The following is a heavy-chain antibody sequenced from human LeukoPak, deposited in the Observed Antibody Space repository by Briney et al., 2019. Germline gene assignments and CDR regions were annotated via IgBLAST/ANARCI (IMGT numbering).Heavy chain of an antibody. D-gene: IGHD6-13*01. CDR3: ARGLIAAAGINGFDI. Sequence: GGSLRLSCAASGFTVSSNYMSWVRQAPGKGLEWVSVIYSGGSTYYADSVKGRFTISRDNSKNTLYLQMNSLRAEDTAVYYCARGLIAAAGINGFDIWGQGTMVTVSS. CDR2: IYSGGST. V-gene: IGHV3-53*01. J-gene: IGHJ3*02. CDR1: GFTVSSNY.